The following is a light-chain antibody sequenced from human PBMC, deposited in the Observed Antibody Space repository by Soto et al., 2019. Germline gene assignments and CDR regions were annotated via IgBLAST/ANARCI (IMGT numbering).Light chain of an antibody. CDR2: GAS. CDR1: QSVSNNY. V-gene: IGKV3-20*01. Sequence: EVVMTQSPGTLSLSPGERATLSCRASQSVSNNYLAWYQQRPGHAPRLHIYGASKRATGIPDKFSGSGSGTDFTLSVNRLEPEDVAVYYCQQYGSTPYTFGQGTKLEIE. J-gene: IGKJ2*01. CDR3: QQYGSTPYT.